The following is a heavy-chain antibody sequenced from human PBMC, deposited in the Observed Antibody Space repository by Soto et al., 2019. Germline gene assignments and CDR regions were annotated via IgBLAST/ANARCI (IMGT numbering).Heavy chain of an antibody. Sequence: GASVKVSCKASGGTFSSYAISWVRQAPGQGLEWMGGIIPIFGTANYAQKFQGRVTITADKSTSTAYMELSSLRSEDTAVYYCARDHRGDSYGYYYFDYWGQGTLVTVSS. CDR3: ARDHRGDSYGYYYFDY. D-gene: IGHD5-18*01. CDR1: GGTFSSYA. J-gene: IGHJ4*02. V-gene: IGHV1-69*06. CDR2: IIPIFGTA.